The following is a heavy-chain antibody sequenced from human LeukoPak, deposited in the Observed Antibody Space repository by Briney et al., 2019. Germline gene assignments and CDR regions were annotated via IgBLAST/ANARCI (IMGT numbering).Heavy chain of an antibody. CDR1: GFTFSSYS. CDR3: TRDFSGGYCGGDKCY. Sequence: GGSLRLSCAASGFTFSSYSMNWVRQAPGKGLVWVSRIKSDGSSTTYADSVKGRFTISRDNAKNTLYLQLNSLRAEDTAVYYCTRDFSGGYCGGDKCYWGQGTLVTVSS. J-gene: IGHJ4*02. CDR2: IKSDGSST. D-gene: IGHD2-21*02. V-gene: IGHV3-74*01.